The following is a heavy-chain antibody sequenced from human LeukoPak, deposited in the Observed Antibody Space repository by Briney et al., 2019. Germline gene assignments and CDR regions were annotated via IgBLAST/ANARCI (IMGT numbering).Heavy chain of an antibody. Sequence: SQTLSLTCTVSGGSISSGGYYWSWIRQPPGKGLEWIGYIYHNGSTYYNPSLKSRVTISVDRSKNQFSLKLSSVTAADTAVYYCARESRAQGVVIMRDNWFDPWGQGTLVTVSS. J-gene: IGHJ5*02. V-gene: IGHV4-30-2*01. CDR2: IYHNGST. CDR1: GGSISSGGYY. CDR3: ARESRAQGVVIMRDNWFDP. D-gene: IGHD3-3*01.